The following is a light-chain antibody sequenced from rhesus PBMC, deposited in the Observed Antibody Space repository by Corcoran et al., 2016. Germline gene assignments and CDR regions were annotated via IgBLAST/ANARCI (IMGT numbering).Light chain of an antibody. CDR1: SSDVGSYDY. CDR3: CSCTATNICF. CDR2: EVT. J-gene: IGLJ1*01. Sequence: QSAPTQPPSVSGSPGQSVTFSCTGASSDVGSYDYVSWYQQHPGKVPRLMIYEVTKRPSGVSDRFSGSKSGNTASLTISWLQAEDEADYFCCSCTATNICFFGGGTRLTVL. V-gene: IGLV2S7*01.